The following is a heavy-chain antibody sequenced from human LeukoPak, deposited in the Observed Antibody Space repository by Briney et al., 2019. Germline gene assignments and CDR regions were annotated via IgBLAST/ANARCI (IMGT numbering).Heavy chain of an antibody. D-gene: IGHD2-8*01. V-gene: IGHV4-61*09. CDR2: IYTSGST. CDR1: GGSISSSSYY. Sequence: SETLSLTCTVSGGSISSSSYYWGWIRQPAGKGLEWIGHIYTSGSTNYNPSLKSRVTILVDTSKNQFSLKLSSVTAADTAVYYCARSPGGVNNWFDPWGQGTLVTVSS. J-gene: IGHJ5*02. CDR3: ARSPGGVNNWFDP.